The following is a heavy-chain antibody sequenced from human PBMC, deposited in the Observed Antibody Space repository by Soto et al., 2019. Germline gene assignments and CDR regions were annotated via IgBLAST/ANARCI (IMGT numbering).Heavy chain of an antibody. D-gene: IGHD1-1*01. J-gene: IGHJ6*02. CDR1: GGSISSYY. Sequence: QVQLQGSGPGLVKPSGTLSLTCTVSGGSISSYYWSWIRQPPGKGLEWIGYIYYSGSTNYNPSLKSRVTISVDTSKNQFSLKLSSVTAADTAVYYCAREGTTVDSYYYYGMDVWGQGTTVTVSS. CDR2: IYYSGST. CDR3: AREGTTVDSYYYYGMDV. V-gene: IGHV4-59*01.